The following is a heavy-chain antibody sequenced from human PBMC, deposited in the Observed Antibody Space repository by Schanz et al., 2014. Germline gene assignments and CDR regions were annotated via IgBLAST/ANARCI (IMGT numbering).Heavy chain of an antibody. V-gene: IGHV1-2*02. J-gene: IGHJ3*01. CDR2: IDPNRGGT. CDR1: GNTLSAYY. D-gene: IGHD3-3*01. CDR3: ARTASHDVWRGYIPHYAFDL. Sequence: QVQLVQSGADVKKPGASVKVSCKASGNTLSAYYIHWIRQAPGQGLEWMGWIDPNRGGTNYAQKFQGSVAMTRDTCITTVYMEVNSLTSDDTAVFYCARTASHDVWRGYIPHYAFDLWGQGTVVIVSS.